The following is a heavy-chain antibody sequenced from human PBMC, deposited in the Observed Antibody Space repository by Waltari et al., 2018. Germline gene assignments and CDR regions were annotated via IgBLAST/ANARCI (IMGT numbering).Heavy chain of an antibody. D-gene: IGHD3-16*01. CDR2: INHSGST. CDR1: GGSFSGYY. CDR3: ARTKITFGGPHDAFDI. V-gene: IGHV4-34*01. J-gene: IGHJ3*02. Sequence: TLSLTCAVYGGSFSGYYWSWIRQPPGKGLEWIGEINHSGSTNYNPSLKSRVTISVDTSKNQFSLKLSSVTAADTAVYYCARTKITFGGPHDAFDIWGQGKMVTVSS.